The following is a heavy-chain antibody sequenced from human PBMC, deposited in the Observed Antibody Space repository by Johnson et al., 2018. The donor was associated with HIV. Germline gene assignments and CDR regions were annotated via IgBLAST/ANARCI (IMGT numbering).Heavy chain of an antibody. V-gene: IGHV3-64*01. J-gene: IGHJ3*02. CDR3: ARRAHDAFDI. CDR2: ISSDGGSS. CDR1: GFTFSSYA. Sequence: VQLVESGGGLVQPGGSLRLSCAASGFTFSSYAMHWVRQAPGKGLEYVSAISSDGGSSDSANSVKGRFTISRDNSKNTLFLQMGSLRAEDMAVYYCARRAHDAFDIWGQGTMVTVSS.